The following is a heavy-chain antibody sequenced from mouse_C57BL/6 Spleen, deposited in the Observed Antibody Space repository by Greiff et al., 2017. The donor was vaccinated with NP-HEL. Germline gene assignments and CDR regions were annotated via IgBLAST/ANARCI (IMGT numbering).Heavy chain of an antibody. Sequence: EVKLVESEGGLVQPGSSMKLSCTASGFTFSDYYMAWVRQVPEKGLEWVANINYDGSSTYYLDSLKSRFIISRDNAKNILYLQMSSLKSEDTATYYCARDGTTVVGGYFDVWGTGTTVTVSS. D-gene: IGHD1-1*01. CDR3: ARDGTTVVGGYFDV. J-gene: IGHJ1*03. V-gene: IGHV5-16*01. CDR2: INYDGSST. CDR1: GFTFSDYY.